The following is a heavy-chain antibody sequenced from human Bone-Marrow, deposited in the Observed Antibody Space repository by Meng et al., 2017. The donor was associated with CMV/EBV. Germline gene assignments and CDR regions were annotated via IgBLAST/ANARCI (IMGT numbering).Heavy chain of an antibody. V-gene: IGHV3-21*01. D-gene: IGHD1-1*01. J-gene: IGHJ4*02. Sequence: GGSLRLSCAASGFTFSTYCINWVRQAPGKGLEWVSSISSSSSYIYYADSVKGRFTISRDNAKNSLYLQMNSLRAGDTAVYYCAGHLITTRAHDYWGQGTLVTVSS. CDR2: ISSSSSYI. CDR1: GFTFSTYC. CDR3: AGHLITTRAHDY.